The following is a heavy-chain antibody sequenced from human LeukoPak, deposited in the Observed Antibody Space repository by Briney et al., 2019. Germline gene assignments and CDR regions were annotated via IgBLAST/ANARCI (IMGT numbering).Heavy chain of an antibody. J-gene: IGHJ3*02. V-gene: IGHV4-59*01. CDR2: IYYSGST. CDR1: GGSISSYY. CDR3: ARVRGIDAFDI. Sequence: LETLSLTCTVSGGSISSYYWSWIRQPPGKGLEWIGYIYYSGSTNYNPSLKSRVTISVDTSKNQFSLKLSSVTAADTAVYYCARVRGIDAFDIWGQGTMVTVSS.